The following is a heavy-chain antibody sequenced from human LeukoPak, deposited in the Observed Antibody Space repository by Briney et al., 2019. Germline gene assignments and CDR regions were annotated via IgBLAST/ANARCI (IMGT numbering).Heavy chain of an antibody. CDR1: GFTFSTYA. D-gene: IGHD3-3*01. CDR3: AKATIFGVANDAFDI. CDR2: ISGGGGST. J-gene: IGHJ3*02. V-gene: IGHV3-23*01. Sequence: GGSLRLSCAASGFTFSTYAMSWVRQAPGKGLEWVSGISGGGGSTYYADSVKGRFTISRDNSKNTLYVQMNNLRTEDTAVYYCAKATIFGVANDAFDIWGQGTMVTVSS.